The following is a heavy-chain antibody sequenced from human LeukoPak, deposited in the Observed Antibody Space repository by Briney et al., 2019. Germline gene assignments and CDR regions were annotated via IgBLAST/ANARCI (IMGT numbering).Heavy chain of an antibody. CDR1: GFTVSSNY. V-gene: IGHV3-53*01. J-gene: IGHJ4*02. CDR3: ASSYCSGGSCYGVYFDY. D-gene: IGHD2-15*01. Sequence: GGSLRLCCAASGFTVSSNYMSWVRQAPGKGLEWVSVIYSGGSTYYADSVKGRFTISRDNSKNTLYLQMNSLRAEDTAVYYCASSYCSGGSCYGVYFDYWGQGTLVTVSS. CDR2: IYSGGST.